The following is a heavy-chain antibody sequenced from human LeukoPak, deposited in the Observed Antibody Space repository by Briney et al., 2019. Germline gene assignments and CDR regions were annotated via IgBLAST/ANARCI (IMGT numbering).Heavy chain of an antibody. CDR3: ARVRIRGVIGGGMDV. J-gene: IGHJ6*02. D-gene: IGHD3-10*01. V-gene: IGHV4-39*07. CDR1: GGSISSSSYY. Sequence: PSETLSLTCTVSGGSISSSSYYWGWIRQPPGKGLEWIGNISYSGSTYYNPSLKSRVTISVDTSKNQFSLKLSSVTAADTAVYYCARVRIRGVIGGGMDVWGQGTTVTVSS. CDR2: ISYSGST.